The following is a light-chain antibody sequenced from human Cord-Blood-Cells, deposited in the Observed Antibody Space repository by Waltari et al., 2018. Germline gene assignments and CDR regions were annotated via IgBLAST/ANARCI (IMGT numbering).Light chain of an antibody. CDR1: QSVSSN. J-gene: IGKJ2*01. V-gene: IGKV3-15*01. CDR3: QQYNNWPPYT. CDR2: GAS. Sequence: EIVMTQSPATLSVSPGERATLSCRASQSVSSNLAWYQQKPGQAPRLLIYGASTRATGIPARFSGSSSGTECTLTISSLQSEAFSVYYCQQYNNWPPYTFGQGTKLEIK.